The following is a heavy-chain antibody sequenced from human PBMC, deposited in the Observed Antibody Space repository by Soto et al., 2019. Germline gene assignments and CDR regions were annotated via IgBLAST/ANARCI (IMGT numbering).Heavy chain of an antibody. CDR3: TRIYSDALDI. V-gene: IGHV3-73*01. CDR1: GFIFSGSA. J-gene: IGHJ3*02. CDR2: IRSKSNNYAT. Sequence: GESLKISCAASGFIFSGSAIHWVRQASGKGLEWVARIRSKSNNYATAYAASVKGRFTISRDDSKKMAYLQLNSLKTEDTAIYYCTRIYSDALDIWGQGTMVTVSS. D-gene: IGHD1-26*01.